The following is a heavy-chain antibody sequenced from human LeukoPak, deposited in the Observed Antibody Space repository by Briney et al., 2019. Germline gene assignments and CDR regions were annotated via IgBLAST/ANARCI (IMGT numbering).Heavy chain of an antibody. V-gene: IGHV5-51*01. D-gene: IGHD3-10*01. CDR1: GYSFTSYW. CDR2: IYPGDSDT. J-gene: IGHJ3*02. CDR3: ARFRGITMVRGALDAFDI. Sequence: GESLKISCKGSGYSFTSYWIGWVRQMPGKGLEWMGIIYPGDSDTRYSPSFQGQVTISADKSISTAYLQWSSLKASDTAMYYCARFRGITMVRGALDAFDIWGQGTMVTASS.